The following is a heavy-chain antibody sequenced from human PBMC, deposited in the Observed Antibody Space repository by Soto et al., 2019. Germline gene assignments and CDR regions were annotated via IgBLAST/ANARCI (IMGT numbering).Heavy chain of an antibody. D-gene: IGHD6-19*01. Sequence: XXSLRLSCAASGFTFSDYYMGWIRQAPGKGLEWVSYISSSGSTIYYADSVKGRFTISRDNAKNSLYLQMNSLRAEDTAVYYCAREAIAVAGIIGAFDIWGQGTMVTVS. V-gene: IGHV3-11*01. CDR3: AREAIAVAGIIGAFDI. J-gene: IGHJ3*02. CDR2: ISSSGSTI. CDR1: GFTFSDYY.